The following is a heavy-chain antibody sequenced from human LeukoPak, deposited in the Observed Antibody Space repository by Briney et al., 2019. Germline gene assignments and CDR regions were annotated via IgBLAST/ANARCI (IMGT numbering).Heavy chain of an antibody. J-gene: IGHJ4*02. Sequence: GGSLRLSCAASGFTFSSYSVNWVRQAPGKGLEWVSSISSSSSYIYYADSVKGRFTISRDNAKNSLYLQMNSLRAEDTAVYYCARNSGSYSSHDYWGQETLVTVSS. D-gene: IGHD1-26*01. V-gene: IGHV3-21*01. CDR2: ISSSSSYI. CDR1: GFTFSSYS. CDR3: ARNSGSYSSHDY.